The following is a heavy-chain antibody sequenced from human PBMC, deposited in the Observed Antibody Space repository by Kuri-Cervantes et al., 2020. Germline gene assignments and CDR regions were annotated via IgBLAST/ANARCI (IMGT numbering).Heavy chain of an antibody. J-gene: IGHJ4*02. CDR2: IYYSGSP. CDR3: ARSTRSSGLDN. D-gene: IGHD6-19*01. CDR1: GGSISRSNYY. V-gene: IGHV4-39*01. Sequence: GSLRLSCTVSGGSISRSNYYWGWIRQPPGKGLEWIGSIYYSGSPYYNPSLKSRVTISVDTSKNQFSLKLSSVTAADTAVYYCARSTRSSGLDNWGQGTLVTVSS.